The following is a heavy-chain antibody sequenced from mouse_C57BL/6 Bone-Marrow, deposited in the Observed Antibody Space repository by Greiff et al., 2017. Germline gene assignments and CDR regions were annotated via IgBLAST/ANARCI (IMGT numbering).Heavy chain of an antibody. V-gene: IGHV1-81*01. J-gene: IGHJ3*01. CDR2: IYPRSGNT. CDR3: ARRDYSNPY. CDR1: GYTFTSYG. D-gene: IGHD2-5*01. Sequence: QVQLKQSGAELARPGASVKLSCKASGYTFTSYGISWVKQRTGQGLEWIGEIYPRSGNTYYNEKFKGKATLTADKSSSTAYMELRSLTSEDSAVYFCARRDYSNPYWGQGTLVTVSA.